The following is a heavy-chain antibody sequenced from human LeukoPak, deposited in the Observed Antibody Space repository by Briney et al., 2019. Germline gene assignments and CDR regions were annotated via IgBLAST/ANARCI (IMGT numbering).Heavy chain of an antibody. CDR1: GYSIGSGYY. V-gene: IGHV4-38-2*01. J-gene: IGHJ5*02. CDR2: IYHSGST. Sequence: SETLSLTCAVSGYSIGSGYYWGWIRQPPGKGLEWIGSIYHSGSTYYNPSLKSRVTISVDTSKNQFSLKLSSVTAADTAVYYCARCAPAFGDYYDSALFDPWGQGTLVTVSS. D-gene: IGHD3-22*01. CDR3: ARCAPAFGDYYDSALFDP.